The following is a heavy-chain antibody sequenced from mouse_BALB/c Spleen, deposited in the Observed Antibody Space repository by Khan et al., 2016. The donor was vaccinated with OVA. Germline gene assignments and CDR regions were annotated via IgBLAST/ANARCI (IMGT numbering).Heavy chain of an antibody. CDR2: INPDSSTI. V-gene: IGHV4-1*02. CDR1: GFDFSIYW. CDR3: ARPEGSPYAMDY. J-gene: IGHJ4*01. Sequence: EVKLLESGGGLVQPGGSLKLSCAASGFDFSIYWMSWVRQAPGKGLEWIGEINPDSSTINYTPSLKDKFIISRDNARNTLYLQMSKVRSEDTALYYCARPEGSPYAMDYWGQGTSVTVSS.